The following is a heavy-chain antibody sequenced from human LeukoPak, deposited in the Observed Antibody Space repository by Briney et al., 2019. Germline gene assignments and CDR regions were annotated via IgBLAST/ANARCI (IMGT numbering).Heavy chain of an antibody. Sequence: GESLKISCKGSGYSFTSYWIGWVRQMPGKGLEWMGIIYPGDSDTRYSPSFQGQVTISADKSISTAYLQWSSLKASDTAMYYCARQHYYGSGSYRLALFDYWGQGTLVTVSS. J-gene: IGHJ4*02. CDR3: ARQHYYGSGSYRLALFDY. CDR1: GYSFTSYW. D-gene: IGHD3-10*01. CDR2: IYPGDSDT. V-gene: IGHV5-51*01.